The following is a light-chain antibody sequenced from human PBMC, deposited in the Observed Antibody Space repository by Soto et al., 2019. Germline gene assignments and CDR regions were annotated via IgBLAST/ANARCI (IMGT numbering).Light chain of an antibody. CDR3: CSYVGGYSYV. J-gene: IGLJ1*01. V-gene: IGLV2-11*01. CDR1: SSDVGDYNS. Sequence: QSALTQPRSVSGSPGQSVTVSCIGTSSDVGDYNSVSWYQQHPGKAPKLMIYDVSKRPSGVPDRFSGSKSGNTASLTISGLQADDEADYYCCSYVGGYSYVFGIGTKLTVL. CDR2: DVS.